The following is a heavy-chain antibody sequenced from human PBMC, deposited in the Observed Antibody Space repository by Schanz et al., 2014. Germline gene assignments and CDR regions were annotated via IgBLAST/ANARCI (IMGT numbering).Heavy chain of an antibody. J-gene: IGHJ3*02. Sequence: QVQVVQPGGGLVKPGGSLRLSCAASGFVVGDYYMSWIRQAPGKGLEWLSYISDSGTYTNYAHSVKGRFTISRDNSKNSLYLRMHSLRAEDTAVYYCAKARFGELCAFDIWGQGTMVTVSS. D-gene: IGHD3-10*01. V-gene: IGHV3-11*05. CDR1: GFVVGDYY. CDR3: AKARFGELCAFDI. CDR2: ISDSGTYT.